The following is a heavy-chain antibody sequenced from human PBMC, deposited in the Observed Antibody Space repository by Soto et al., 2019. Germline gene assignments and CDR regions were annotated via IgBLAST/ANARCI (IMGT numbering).Heavy chain of an antibody. Sequence: ASVKVSCKASGYTFTSYGISWVRQAPGQGLEWMGWISAYNGNTNYAQKLQGRVTMTTDTSTSTAYMELRSLRSDDTAVYYCARANMIVGAPPAFDYWGQGPLVTVSS. CDR3: ARANMIVGAPPAFDY. D-gene: IGHD1-26*01. CDR1: GYTFTSYG. J-gene: IGHJ4*02. V-gene: IGHV1-18*01. CDR2: ISAYNGNT.